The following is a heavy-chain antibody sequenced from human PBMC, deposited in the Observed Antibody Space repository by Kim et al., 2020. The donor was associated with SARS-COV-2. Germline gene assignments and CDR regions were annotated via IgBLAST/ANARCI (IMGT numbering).Heavy chain of an antibody. D-gene: IGHD3-9*01. J-gene: IGHJ4*02. CDR1: GFTFSSYA. Sequence: GGSLRLSCAASGFTFSSYAMSWVRQAPGKGLEWVSAISGSGGSTYYADSVKGRFTISRDNSKNTLYLQMNSLRAEDTAVYYCAKDSGYFDWLAPFDYWGQGTLVTVSS. CDR2: ISGSGGST. CDR3: AKDSGYFDWLAPFDY. V-gene: IGHV3-23*01.